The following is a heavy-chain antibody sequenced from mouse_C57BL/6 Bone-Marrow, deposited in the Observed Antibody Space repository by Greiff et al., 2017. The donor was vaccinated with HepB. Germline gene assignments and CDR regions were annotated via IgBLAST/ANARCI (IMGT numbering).Heavy chain of an antibody. CDR2: ISDGGSYT. CDR1: GFTFSSYA. J-gene: IGHJ4*01. V-gene: IGHV5-4*01. CDR3: ARDGGGLGYYAMDY. Sequence: DVMLVESGGGLVKPGGSLKLSCAASGFTFSSYAMSWVRQTPEKRLEWVATISDGGSYTYYPDNVKGRFTISRDNAKNNLYLQMGHLKSEDTAMYDWARDGGGLGYYAMDYWGQGTSVTVSS.